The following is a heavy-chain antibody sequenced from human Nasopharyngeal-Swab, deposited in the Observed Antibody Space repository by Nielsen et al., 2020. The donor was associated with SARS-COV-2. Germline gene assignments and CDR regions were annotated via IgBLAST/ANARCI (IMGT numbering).Heavy chain of an antibody. J-gene: IGHJ1*01. V-gene: IGHV1-8*02. CDR3: ARVDDSSSWYRYRDPAEYFQH. Sequence: ASVKVSCKASGGTFSSYAISWVRQPPAQGLEWMGRINPNSGGTNYAQKFQGRVTMTRNTSISTAYMELSSLRSEDTAVYYCARVDDSSSWYRYRDPAEYFQHWGQGTLVTVSS. D-gene: IGHD6-13*01. CDR1: GGTFSSYA. CDR2: INPNSGGT.